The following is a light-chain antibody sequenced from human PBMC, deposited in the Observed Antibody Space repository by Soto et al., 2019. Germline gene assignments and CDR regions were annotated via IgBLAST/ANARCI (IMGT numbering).Light chain of an antibody. V-gene: IGLV2-23*01. Sequence: QSALTXPASVSGSPGQSITISCTGSSSDVGNYNLVSWYQQHPGKAPKLMIYEDTKWPSGVSNRFSGSKSGNTAYLTISGLQAEDEADYYCWSYAVGRTYVFGTGTKVTVL. CDR2: EDT. J-gene: IGLJ1*01. CDR3: WSYAVGRTYV. CDR1: SSDVGNYNL.